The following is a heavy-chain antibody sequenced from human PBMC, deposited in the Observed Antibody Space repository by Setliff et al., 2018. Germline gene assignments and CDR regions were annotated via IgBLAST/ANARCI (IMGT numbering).Heavy chain of an antibody. CDR2: IIPIFGTA. CDR3: AREDGTYYNFWSGYSTTPYYGMDV. V-gene: IGHV1-69*13. J-gene: IGHJ6*02. D-gene: IGHD3-3*01. CDR1: GGTFSSYA. Sequence: SVKVSCKASGGTFSSYAISWVRQAPGQGLEWMGGIIPIFGTANYAQKFQGRVTITADESTSTAYMELSSLRSEDTAVYYCAREDGTYYNFWSGYSTTPYYGMDVWGQGTTVTVLL.